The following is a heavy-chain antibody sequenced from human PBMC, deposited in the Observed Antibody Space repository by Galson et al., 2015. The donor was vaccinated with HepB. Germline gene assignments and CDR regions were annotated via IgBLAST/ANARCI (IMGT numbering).Heavy chain of an antibody. CDR1: GFTFSNAG. Sequence: SLRLSCAASGFTFSNAGMHWVRQAPGKGLEWVAGISSKTSGGTSDYAAPVKGTFTISRDDSKNTLHLQMNSLKTEDTAVYYCTTDRYYYGMDVWGQGTTVTVSS. J-gene: IGHJ6*02. CDR2: ISSKTSGGTS. CDR3: TTDRYYYGMDV. V-gene: IGHV3-15*07.